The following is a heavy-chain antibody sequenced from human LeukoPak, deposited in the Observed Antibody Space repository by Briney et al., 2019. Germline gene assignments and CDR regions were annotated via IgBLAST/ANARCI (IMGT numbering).Heavy chain of an antibody. D-gene: IGHD3-10*01. J-gene: IGHJ3*02. Sequence: PGRSLRLSCAASGFTFSSYGMHWVRQAPGKGLEWVAVISYDGSNKYYADSVKGRFTISRDNSKNTLYLQMNSLRAEDTAVYYCAKSLPYSRYRVQGYYAFDIWGQGTMDTVSS. CDR2: ISYDGSNK. CDR3: AKSLPYSRYRVQGYYAFDI. CDR1: GFTFSSYG. V-gene: IGHV3-30*18.